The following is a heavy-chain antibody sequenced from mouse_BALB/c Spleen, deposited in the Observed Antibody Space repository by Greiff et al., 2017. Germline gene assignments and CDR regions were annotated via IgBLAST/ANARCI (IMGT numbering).Heavy chain of an antibody. D-gene: IGHD4-1*01. CDR1: GDSITSGY. Sequence: VQLQQSGPSLVKPSQTLSLTCSVTGDSITSGYWNWIRKFPGNKLEYMGYISYSGSTYYNPSLKSRISITRDTSKNQYYLQLNSVTTEDTATYYCARSLANWDGHFDDWGQGTTLTVSS. J-gene: IGHJ2*01. V-gene: IGHV3-8*02. CDR2: ISYSGST. CDR3: ARSLANWDGHFDD.